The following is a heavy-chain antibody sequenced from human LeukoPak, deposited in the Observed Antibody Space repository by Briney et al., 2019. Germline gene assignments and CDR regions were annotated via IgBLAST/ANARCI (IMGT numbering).Heavy chain of an antibody. J-gene: IGHJ4*02. V-gene: IGHV3-30-3*01. Sequence: GRSLRLSCAASGFTFSSYAMHWVRQAPGKGLEWVAVISYDGSNKYYADSVKGRFTISRDNSKNTLYLQMNSLRAEDTAVYYCARIKAYYYDKGGFDYWGQGTLVTVSS. D-gene: IGHD3-22*01. CDR2: ISYDGSNK. CDR1: GFTFSSYA. CDR3: ARIKAYYYDKGGFDY.